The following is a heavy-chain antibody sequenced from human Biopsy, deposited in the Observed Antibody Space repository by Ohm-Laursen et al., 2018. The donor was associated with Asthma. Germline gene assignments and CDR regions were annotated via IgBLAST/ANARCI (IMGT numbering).Heavy chain of an antibody. CDR1: GDSFTDYY. D-gene: IGHD3-16*01. Sequence: ESSVKVSCKASGDSFTDYYVHWVRQAPGQGLEWMGRIDPNSGGTNYAQKFLGRVTMTRDTSVNTAFMVLSRLRSDDTAVYYCARIKIRIGAGTDRYFDLWGRGTLVTVSS. V-gene: IGHV1-2*06. CDR2: IDPNSGGT. J-gene: IGHJ2*01. CDR3: ARIKIRIGAGTDRYFDL.